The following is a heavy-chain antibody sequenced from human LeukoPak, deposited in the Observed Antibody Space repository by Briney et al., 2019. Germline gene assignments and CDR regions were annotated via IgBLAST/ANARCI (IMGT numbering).Heavy chain of an antibody. CDR2: ISAYNGNT. J-gene: IGHJ4*02. V-gene: IGHV1-18*01. Sequence: ASVKVSCKASGYTFTSYGLSWVRQAPGQGLEWMGWISAYNGNTNYAQKLQGRVTMTTDTSTSTAYMELRSLRSDDTAVYYCARGAPYTNHLRIDYWGQGILVTVSS. CDR1: GYTFTSYG. CDR3: ARGAPYTNHLRIDY.